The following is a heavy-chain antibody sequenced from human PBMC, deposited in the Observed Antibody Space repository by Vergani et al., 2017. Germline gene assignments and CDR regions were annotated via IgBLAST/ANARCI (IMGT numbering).Heavy chain of an antibody. J-gene: IGHJ4*02. Sequence: EVQLVQSGAGVKKPGESLRISCKGSGYSFTSFWISWVRQMPGKGLEWMGRIDPSDSYTNYSPSFQGHVTISADKSISTAYLHWSSLKASDTAMYYCARHFVGATPDFDYWGQGTLVTVSS. V-gene: IGHV5-10-1*03. D-gene: IGHD1-26*01. CDR3: ARHFVGATPDFDY. CDR2: IDPSDSYT. CDR1: GYSFTSFW.